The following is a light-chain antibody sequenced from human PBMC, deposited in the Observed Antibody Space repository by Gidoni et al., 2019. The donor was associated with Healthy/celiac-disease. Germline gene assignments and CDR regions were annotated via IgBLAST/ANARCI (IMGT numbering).Light chain of an antibody. J-gene: IGKJ2*01. CDR1: QSVSSY. Sequence: EIVLTQSPATLSLSPGERDTLSCRDSQSVSSYLAWYQQKPGQGPRLLIYDASTSATGIPARFSGSGSGTDFTLTISSLEPEDFAVYYCQQRSNWPSYTFXQXTKLXIK. CDR3: QQRSNWPSYT. CDR2: DAS. V-gene: IGKV3-11*01.